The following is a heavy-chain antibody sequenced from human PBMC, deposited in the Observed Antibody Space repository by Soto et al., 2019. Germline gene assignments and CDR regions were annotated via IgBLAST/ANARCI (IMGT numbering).Heavy chain of an antibody. J-gene: IGHJ5*02. Sequence: GASVKVSCKASGYTFTSYCISWVRQAPGQGLEWMGWISAYNGNTNYAQKLQGRVTMTTDTSTSTAYMELRSLRSDDTAVYYCAIFLPGIAVAGTKDNWFDPWGQGTLVTVSS. CDR1: GYTFTSYC. CDR3: AIFLPGIAVAGTKDNWFDP. CDR2: ISAYNGNT. V-gene: IGHV1-18*01. D-gene: IGHD6-19*01.